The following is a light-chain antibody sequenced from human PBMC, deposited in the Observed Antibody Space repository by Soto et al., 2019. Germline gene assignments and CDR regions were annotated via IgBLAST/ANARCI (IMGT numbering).Light chain of an antibody. J-gene: IGKJ1*01. Sequence: EIVLTQSPGTLSLSPGERATLSCWASQNFNSSHLAWYQQKPGQPPRLLIFAASSRATGIPDRFSGSGSGSDFTLTISRLEPEDFAVYLCQQYDTSPTTFGQGTKVDIK. CDR1: QNFNSSH. CDR2: AAS. V-gene: IGKV3-20*01. CDR3: QQYDTSPTT.